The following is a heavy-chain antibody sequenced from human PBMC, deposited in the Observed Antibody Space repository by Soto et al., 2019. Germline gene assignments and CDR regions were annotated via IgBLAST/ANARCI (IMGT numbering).Heavy chain of an antibody. D-gene: IGHD2-8*01. CDR2: IIVSHDWP. J-gene: IGHJ4*02. Sequence: VQLVQSGTEVKEPGASVRVSCKASGYTFTAHSLHWARQAPGQGLEWMGWIIVSHDWPRYAPQFQGRLTFETDTIGTTSYMHVTRLTPGDSAVYFGARGPEDGVPGDYWGQGTPVVVSS. CDR3: ARGPEDGVPGDY. CDR1: GYTFTAHS. V-gene: IGHV1-3*01.